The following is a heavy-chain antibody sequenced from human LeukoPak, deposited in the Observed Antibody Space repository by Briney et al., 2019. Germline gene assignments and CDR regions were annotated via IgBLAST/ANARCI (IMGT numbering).Heavy chain of an antibody. CDR1: GGSVSSGSYY. D-gene: IGHD3-10*01. J-gene: IGHJ4*02. CDR3: ARDQDYYGSGSYSL. Sequence: PSETLSLTCTVSGGSVSSGSYYWSWIRQPPGKGLEWIGYIYYSGSTNYNPSLKSRVTISVDTSKNQFSLKLSSVTAADTAVYYCARDQDYYGSGSYSLWGQGTLVTVSS. CDR2: IYYSGST. V-gene: IGHV4-61*01.